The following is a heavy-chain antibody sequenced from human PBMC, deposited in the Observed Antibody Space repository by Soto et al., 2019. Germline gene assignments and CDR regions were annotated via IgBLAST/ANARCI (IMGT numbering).Heavy chain of an antibody. CDR3: AKDFFRFGDYTQFEY. CDR1: GFTFSSYW. V-gene: IGHV3-74*01. Sequence: SLRLSCAASGFTFSSYWMHWVRQVPGKGLVWVSRVDTDGTTTNYADSVKGRFTISRDNSKNTLYLQMNSLRAEDTAVYYCAKDFFRFGDYTQFEYWGQGTLVTVSS. CDR2: VDTDGTTT. J-gene: IGHJ4*02. D-gene: IGHD4-17*01.